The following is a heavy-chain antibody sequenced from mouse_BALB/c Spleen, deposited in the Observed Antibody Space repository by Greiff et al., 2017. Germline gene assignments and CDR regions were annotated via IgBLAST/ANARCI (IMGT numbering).Heavy chain of an antibody. CDR2: ISSGGST. J-gene: IGHJ2*01. Sequence: DVHLVESGGGLVKPGGSLKLSCAASGFTFSSYAMSWVRQTPEKRLEWVASISSGGSTYYPDSVKGRFTISRDNARNILYLQMSSLRSEDTAMYYCARGHYLDYWGQGTTLTVSS. CDR3: ARGHYLDY. V-gene: IGHV5-6-5*01. CDR1: GFTFSSYA.